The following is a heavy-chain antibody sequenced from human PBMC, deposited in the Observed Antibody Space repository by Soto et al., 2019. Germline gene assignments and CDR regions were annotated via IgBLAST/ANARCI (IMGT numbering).Heavy chain of an antibody. D-gene: IGHD6-19*01. V-gene: IGHV3-30*18. J-gene: IGHJ4*02. CDR2: VSHDGRNT. CDR1: GFTSSDYA. CDR3: AKGGRQWLVTSDFNY. Sequence: GGSLRLFCAASGFTSSDYAMHWVRQAPGKGLEWVAVVSHDGRNTHYADSVKGRFTISRDSSKNTVSLEMTSLRAEDTAVYYCAKGGRQWLVTSDFNYWGQGALVTVSS.